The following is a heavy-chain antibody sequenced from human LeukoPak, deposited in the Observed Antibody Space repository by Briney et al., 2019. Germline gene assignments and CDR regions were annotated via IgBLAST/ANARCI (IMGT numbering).Heavy chain of an antibody. Sequence: PGGSLRLSCAASGFTFSSYWMTWVRQAPGKGLEWVASMDLDGSAKYYMDSVKGRFTISRDNAKNSLFLQMNSLRADDTAVYYCGRVRLGDADYWGQGTLVTVSS. V-gene: IGHV3-7*01. CDR2: MDLDGSAK. D-gene: IGHD1-26*01. CDR1: GFTFSSYW. J-gene: IGHJ4*02. CDR3: GRVRLGDADY.